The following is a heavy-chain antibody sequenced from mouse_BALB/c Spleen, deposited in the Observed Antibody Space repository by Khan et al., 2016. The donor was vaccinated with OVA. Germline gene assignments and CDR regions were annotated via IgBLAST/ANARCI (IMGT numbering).Heavy chain of an antibody. CDR3: ARDPGSSHWYFDV. Sequence: QVQLKESGPGLVAPSQSLSITCTVSGFSLTSYGVHWVRQPPGKGLEWLGVIWAGGSTNYNSALRSRLSINKDNSKSQVFLKMNNLQTDDTAIYCCARDPGSSHWYFDVWGAVTTVTVSS. V-gene: IGHV2-9*02. CDR2: IWAGGST. J-gene: IGHJ1*01. CDR1: GFSLTSYG. D-gene: IGHD1-1*01.